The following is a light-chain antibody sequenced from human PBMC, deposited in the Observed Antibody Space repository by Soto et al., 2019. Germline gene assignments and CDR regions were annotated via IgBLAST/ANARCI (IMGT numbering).Light chain of an antibody. Sequence: DIQMTQSPSSLSASVGDRVTITCQASQDITNSLNCYQQKPGKAPKVLIYDASILETGVPSRFSGSGSGTDFTFTISSLQHEDVATYYCQQYDNLPCNFGPGTTVDIE. CDR1: QDITNS. J-gene: IGKJ3*01. CDR3: QQYDNLPCN. CDR2: DAS. V-gene: IGKV1-33*01.